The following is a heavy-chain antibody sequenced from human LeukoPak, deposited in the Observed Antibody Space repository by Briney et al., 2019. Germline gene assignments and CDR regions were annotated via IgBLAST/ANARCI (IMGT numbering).Heavy chain of an antibody. CDR3: ARGNQRTYYYDGSGYWLLGYFDY. D-gene: IGHD3-22*01. V-gene: IGHV3-20*04. Sequence: SGGSLRLSCAASGFTFDDYGMSWVRQAPGKGLECVSGINWNGGSTGYADSVKGRFTISRDSAKNSLYLQMNSLRAEDTALYYCARGNQRTYYYDGSGYWLLGYFDYWGQGTLVTVSS. CDR1: GFTFDDYG. CDR2: INWNGGST. J-gene: IGHJ4*02.